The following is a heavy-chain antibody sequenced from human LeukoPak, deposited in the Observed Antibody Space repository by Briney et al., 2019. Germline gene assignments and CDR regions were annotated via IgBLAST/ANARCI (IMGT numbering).Heavy chain of an antibody. Sequence: QPGRSLRLSCGASGFSFDDYGMHWVRQAPGKGLEWVSGISWNSGSVGYADSVKGRFTISRDNAKNSLYLQMSSLRTEDTALYYCAKSGGRAYKYVDFESWGQGTLVTVSS. CDR1: GFSFDDYG. J-gene: IGHJ4*02. CDR3: AKSGGRAYKYVDFES. CDR2: ISWNSGSV. D-gene: IGHD2-21*01. V-gene: IGHV3-9*01.